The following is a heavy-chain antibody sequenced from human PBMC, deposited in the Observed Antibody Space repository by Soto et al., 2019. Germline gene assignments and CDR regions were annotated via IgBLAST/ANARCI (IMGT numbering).Heavy chain of an antibody. CDR3: AIAAAGTVDY. CDR1: GGSISSGGYD. D-gene: IGHD6-13*01. V-gene: IGHV4-31*03. Sequence: PSETLSLTYTVSGGSISSGGYDWSWIRQHPGKGLEWIGYIYYSGSTYYNPSLKSRVTISVDTSKNQFSLKLSSVTAADTAVYYCAIAAAGTVDYWGQGTLVTVSS. CDR2: IYYSGST. J-gene: IGHJ4*02.